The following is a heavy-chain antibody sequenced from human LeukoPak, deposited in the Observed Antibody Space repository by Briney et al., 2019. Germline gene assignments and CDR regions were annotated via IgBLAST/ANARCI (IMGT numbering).Heavy chain of an antibody. D-gene: IGHD1-14*01. J-gene: IGHJ6*02. V-gene: IGHV3-30*02. Sequence: RGSPSPSRAASGFTSCKFATHRVCQAPGKGLEWVAVILNDGINKNYADSVKGRFTISRDNSKNTLYLQMNSLRAEDTALYYCATEIIRRYNGNRQDGMDVLGQGTTVTVSS. CDR2: ILNDGINK. CDR3: ATEIIRRYNGNRQDGMDV. CDR1: GFTSCKFA.